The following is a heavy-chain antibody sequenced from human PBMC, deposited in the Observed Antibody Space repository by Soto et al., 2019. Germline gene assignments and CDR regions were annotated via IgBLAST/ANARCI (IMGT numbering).Heavy chain of an antibody. D-gene: IGHD2-2*01. J-gene: IGHJ6*02. CDR1: GGSFSGYY. V-gene: IGHV4-34*01. CDR2: INHSGRA. CDR3: ARGVYCSSTSCYWGMDV. Sequence: PSETLSLTCAVYGGSFSGYYWSWIRQPPGKGLEWIGEINHSGRANYNPSLKSRDTISVDTSKNQFSLKLSSVTAADTAVYYCARGVYCSSTSCYWGMDVWGQGTTVTVSS.